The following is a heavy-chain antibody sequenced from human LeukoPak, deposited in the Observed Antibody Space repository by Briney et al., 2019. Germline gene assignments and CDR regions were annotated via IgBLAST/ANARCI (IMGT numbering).Heavy chain of an antibody. CDR1: GFTFSSYG. CDR3: AKDKGDKEWYYFDY. J-gene: IGHJ4*02. D-gene: IGHD2-8*01. V-gene: IGHV3-30*18. Sequence: PGRSLRLSCAASGFTFSSYGMHWVRQAPGKGLEWVAVISYDGSNKYYADSVKGRFTISRDNSKNTLYLQMNSLGAEDTAVYYCAKDKGDKEWYYFDYWGQGTLVTVSS. CDR2: ISYDGSNK.